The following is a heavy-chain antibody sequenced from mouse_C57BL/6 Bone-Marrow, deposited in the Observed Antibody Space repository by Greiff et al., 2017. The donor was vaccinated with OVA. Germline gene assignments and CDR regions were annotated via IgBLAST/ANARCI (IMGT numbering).Heavy chain of an antibody. V-gene: IGHV14-4*01. J-gene: IGHJ2*01. CDR3: TGVYYSSSYVDY. CDR2: IDPENGDT. Sequence: VQLQQSGAELVRPGASVKLSCTASGFNIKDDYMHWVKQRPEQGLEWIGWIDPENGDTEYASKFQGKATITADTSSNTAYLQLSSLTSEDTAVXFCTGVYYSSSYVDYWGQGTTLTVSS. CDR1: GFNIKDDY. D-gene: IGHD1-1*01.